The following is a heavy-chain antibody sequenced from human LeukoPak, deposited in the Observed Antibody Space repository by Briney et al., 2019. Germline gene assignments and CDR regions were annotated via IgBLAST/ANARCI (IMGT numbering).Heavy chain of an antibody. D-gene: IGHD3-22*01. J-gene: IGHJ4*02. CDR1: GGTFGSYA. CDR3: ASNYYDSSGYYGPFDY. CDR2: IIPIFGIA. Sequence: SVKVSCKASGGTFGSYAISWVRQAPGHGLEWMGRIIPIFGIANYAQKFQGRVTITADKSTSTAYMELSSLRSEDTAVYYCASNYYDSSGYYGPFDYWGQGTLVTVSS. V-gene: IGHV1-69*04.